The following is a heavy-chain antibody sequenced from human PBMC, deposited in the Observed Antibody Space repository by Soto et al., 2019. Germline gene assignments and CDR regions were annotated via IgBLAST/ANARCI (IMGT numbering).Heavy chain of an antibody. D-gene: IGHD3-16*01. J-gene: IGHJ6*03. CDR2: IIPMVGTP. CDR3: ATDGGSTSSSAYNYFMDV. Sequence: QAKLVQSGAEVKRPGSSVKVSCKASGDTFSSYSISWVRQAPGQGLEWMGRIIPMVGTPNYAQKFQGRVTFSADKSTSTAYMVLNSLISVDTAVYYCATDGGSTSSSAYNYFMDVWGKGTPVTVSS. V-gene: IGHV1-69*08. CDR1: GDTFSSYS.